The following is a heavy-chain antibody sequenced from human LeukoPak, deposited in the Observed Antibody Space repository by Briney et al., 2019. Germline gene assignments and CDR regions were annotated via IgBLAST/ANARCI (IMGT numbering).Heavy chain of an antibody. J-gene: IGHJ4*02. D-gene: IGHD3-22*01. CDR3: ARSRLDYYDSSGYSDPFDY. CDR2: ISYDGSNK. Sequence: PGGSLRLSCAASGFTFSSYAMHWVRQAPGKGLEWVAVISYDGSNKYYADSVKGRFTISRDNSKNTLYLQMNSLRAEDTAVYYCARSRLDYYDSSGYSDPFDYWGQGTLVTVSS. CDR1: GFTFSSYA. V-gene: IGHV3-30-3*01.